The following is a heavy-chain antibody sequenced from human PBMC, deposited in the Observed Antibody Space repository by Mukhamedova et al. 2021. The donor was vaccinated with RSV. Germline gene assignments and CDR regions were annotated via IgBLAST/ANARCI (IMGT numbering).Heavy chain of an antibody. J-gene: IGHJ4*01. Sequence: TVSGYSISSNYYWGWVRQPPGKGLEWMGSIHHSGVTHYSPSLKDRVTISRDTSKNQFSLKLSSVTAADTALYYCARDNGNWDIDYW. V-gene: IGHV4-38-2*02. CDR3: ARDNGNWDIDY. CDR2: IHHSGVT. D-gene: IGHD1-26*01. CDR1: GYSISSNYY.